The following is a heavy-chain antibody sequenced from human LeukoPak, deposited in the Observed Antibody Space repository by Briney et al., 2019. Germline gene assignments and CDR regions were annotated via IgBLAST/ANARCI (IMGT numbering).Heavy chain of an antibody. J-gene: IGHJ4*02. CDR1: GFTFSSYG. D-gene: IGHD1-26*01. V-gene: IGHV3-30*03. CDR2: ILYDVSNK. Sequence: GGSLRLSCAAPGFTFSSYGMPWVRQAPGRGPGWVAVILYDVSNKNYAHCGKGRFTISRDNSKNTLYLQMNSLRAEDTAVYYCARGKSGSYGTKGYWGQGTLVTVSS. CDR3: ARGKSGSYGTKGY.